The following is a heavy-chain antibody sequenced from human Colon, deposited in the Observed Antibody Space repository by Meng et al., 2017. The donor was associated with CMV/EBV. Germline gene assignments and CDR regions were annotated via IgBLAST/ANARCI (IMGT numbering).Heavy chain of an antibody. Sequence: YGIDWVRQAPGQGLEWMGWINVKDGNTNYAENFQGRVTMTTDTSTSTAYLDLRSLRSDDTAVYFCARSLGYCSSGTCYTNWFDPWGQGTLVTVSS. CDR2: INVKDGNT. J-gene: IGHJ5*02. D-gene: IGHD2-15*01. CDR1: YG. V-gene: IGHV1-18*01. CDR3: ARSLGYCSSGTCYTNWFDP.